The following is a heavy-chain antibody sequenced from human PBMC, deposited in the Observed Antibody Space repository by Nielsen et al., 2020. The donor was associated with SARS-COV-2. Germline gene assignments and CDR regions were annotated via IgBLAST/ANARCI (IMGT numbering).Heavy chain of an antibody. CDR2: ISGGGGST. D-gene: IGHD2-2*01. Sequence: GESLKISCAASGFTFSSYAMSWIRQAPGKGLEWVSVISGGGGSTYYADSVKGRFTISRDNSKNTLYLQVNSLRAEDTAVYYCAKGSDCSSTSCPGDYYYGMDVWGQGTTVTVSS. CDR1: GFTFSSYA. CDR3: AKGSDCSSTSCPGDYYYGMDV. V-gene: IGHV3-23*01. J-gene: IGHJ6*02.